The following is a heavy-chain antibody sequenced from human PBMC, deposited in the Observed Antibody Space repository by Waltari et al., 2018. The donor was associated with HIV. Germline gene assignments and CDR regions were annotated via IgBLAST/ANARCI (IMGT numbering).Heavy chain of an antibody. CDR1: GFTFRNYG. Sequence: QVQLVESGGGVVQPGRSLRLSCAASGFTFRNYGMHWVRQAPGKGLEWVAVISFDGSNQYYADSGRGRFTISRDNSKKKVFLQMNSLRLDDSALYYCATGQQVWETWSQLDYWGQGTLVIVSS. V-gene: IGHV3-30*03. J-gene: IGHJ4*02. CDR2: ISFDGSNQ. CDR3: ATGQQVWETWSQLDY. D-gene: IGHD1-1*01.